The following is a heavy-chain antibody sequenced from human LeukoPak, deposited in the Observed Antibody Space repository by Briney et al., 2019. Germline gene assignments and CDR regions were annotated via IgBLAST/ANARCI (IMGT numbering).Heavy chain of an antibody. CDR2: IIPIFGIT. Sequence: SVKVSCKASGGTFTSYAITWVRQAPGQGLEWMGRIIPIFGITNYGRKFQGRVTITADKSTSTAYMELSSLESEDTAVYYCAATYDSTGYYHGYFHHWGQGTLVTVSS. J-gene: IGHJ1*01. CDR3: AATYDSTGYYHGYFHH. CDR1: GGTFTSYA. V-gene: IGHV1-69*04. D-gene: IGHD3-22*01.